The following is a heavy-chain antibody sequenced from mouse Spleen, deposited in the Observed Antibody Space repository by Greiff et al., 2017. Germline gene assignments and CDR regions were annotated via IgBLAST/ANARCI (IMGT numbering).Heavy chain of an antibody. J-gene: IGHJ2*01. V-gene: IGHV5-17*02. CDR1: GFTFSSFG. CDR2: ISSGSSTI. Sequence: EVKLVESGGGLVQPGGSRKLSCAASGFTFSSFGMHWVRQAPEKGLEWVAYISSGSSTIYYADTVKGRFTISRDNPKNTLFLQMTSLRSEDTAMYYCARGLLRLHFDYWGQGTTLTVSS. D-gene: IGHD1-2*01. CDR3: ARGLLRLHFDY.